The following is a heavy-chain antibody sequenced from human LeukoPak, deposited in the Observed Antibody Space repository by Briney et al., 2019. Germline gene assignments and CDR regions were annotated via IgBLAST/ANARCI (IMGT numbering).Heavy chain of an antibody. CDR1: GGSLSGYY. V-gene: IGHV4-34*01. D-gene: IGHD1-1*01. CDR3: ARPLDYYYYGMDV. Sequence: SETLSLTCAVYGGSLSGYYLTWIRRPPGKGLEWIGEIHPSGSTNYNPSFGSRLSISADTSKNQFFLKLNSVTAADTAVYYCARPLDYYYYGMDVWGQGTLVTVSS. CDR2: IHPSGST. J-gene: IGHJ6*02.